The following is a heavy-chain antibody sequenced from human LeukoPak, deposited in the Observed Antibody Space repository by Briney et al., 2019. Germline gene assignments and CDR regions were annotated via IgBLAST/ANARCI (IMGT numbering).Heavy chain of an antibody. Sequence: SQTLSLTCAISGDSVSSISVAWNWIRQSPSRGLEWLGRTYYRSKWYYEYAVSSKRRIYISPDTSTNQFSLQLTSVTPEDTAVYYCSLARSEYHYGMDVWGQGTTVTVSS. CDR1: GDSVSSISVA. CDR3: SLARSEYHYGMDV. J-gene: IGHJ6*02. CDR2: TYYRSKWYY. V-gene: IGHV6-1*01.